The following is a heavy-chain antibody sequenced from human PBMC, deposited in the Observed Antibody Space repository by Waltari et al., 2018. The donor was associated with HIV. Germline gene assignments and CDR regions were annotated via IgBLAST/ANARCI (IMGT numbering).Heavy chain of an antibody. V-gene: IGHV4-59*01. CDR3: ARGSDVIGKWFDP. CDR2: IFHTGST. Sequence: QVQLRESGPGLVKPSETLSLTCTVSGGSISDYYWSWIRQPPGKGLEWIAYIFHTGSTNYNPSLKSRVTMSVDTSKNQFSLKMNAVTAADTAVYYCARGSDVIGKWFDPWGQGTTVLVSS. CDR1: GGSISDYY. D-gene: IGHD2-15*01. J-gene: IGHJ5*02.